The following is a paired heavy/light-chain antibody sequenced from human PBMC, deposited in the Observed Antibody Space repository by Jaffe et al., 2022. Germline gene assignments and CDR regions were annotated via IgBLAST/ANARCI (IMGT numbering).Heavy chain of an antibody. CDR3: VRLTTPSDYYDSSGYYYAFDY. CDR1: GYSFTSYW. CDR2: IYPGDSDT. D-gene: IGHD3-22*01. Sequence: EVQLVQSGAEVKKPGESLKISCKGSGYSFTSYWIGWVRQMPGKGLEWMGIIYPGDSDTRYSPSFQGQVTISADKSISTAYLQWSSLKASDTAMYYCVRLTTPSDYYDSSGYYYAFDYWGQGTLVTVSS. V-gene: IGHV5-51*03. J-gene: IGHJ4*02.
Light chain of an antibody. J-gene: IGKJ2*01. CDR1: QSVSSN. V-gene: IGKV3-15*01. CDR3: QQYNNWPPKYT. CDR2: GAS. Sequence: EIVMTQSPATLSVSPGERATLSCRASQSVSSNLAWYQQKPGQAPRLLIYGASTRATGIPARFSGSGSGTEFTLTISSLQSEDFAVYYCQQYNNWPPKYTFGQGTKLEIK.